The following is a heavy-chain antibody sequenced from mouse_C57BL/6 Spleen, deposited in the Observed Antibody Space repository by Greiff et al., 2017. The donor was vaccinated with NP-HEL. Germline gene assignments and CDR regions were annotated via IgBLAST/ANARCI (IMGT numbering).Heavy chain of an antibody. D-gene: IGHD2-4*01. CDR2: INPSSGYT. CDR3: AKIYYDYEGAMDY. V-gene: IGHV1-7*01. Sequence: VQLQQSGAELAKPGASVKLSCKASGYTFTSYWMHWVKQSPGQGLEWIGYINPSSGYTKYNQKFKDKATLTADKSSSTAYMQLSSLTYEDSAVYYCAKIYYDYEGAMDYWGQGTSVTVSS. J-gene: IGHJ4*01. CDR1: GYTFTSYW.